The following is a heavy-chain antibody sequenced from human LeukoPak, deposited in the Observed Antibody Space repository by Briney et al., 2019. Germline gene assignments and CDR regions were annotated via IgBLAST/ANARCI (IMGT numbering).Heavy chain of an antibody. D-gene: IGHD2-8*02. Sequence: PGGSLRLSCAASGFTFSSYTMNWVRQAPGKGLEWVASISSSSSHIYYADSVKGRLTISRDNAKNSLYLQMNSLRAEDTAVYYCARVVPGTGFFYWGQGTLVTVSS. J-gene: IGHJ4*02. CDR3: ARVVPGTGFFY. CDR1: GFTFSSYT. CDR2: ISSSSSHI. V-gene: IGHV3-21*01.